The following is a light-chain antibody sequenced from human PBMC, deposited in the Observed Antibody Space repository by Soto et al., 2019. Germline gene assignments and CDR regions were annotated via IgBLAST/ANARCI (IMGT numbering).Light chain of an antibody. CDR1: QAIGND. CDR2: DAS. CDR3: QQSYTTPWT. J-gene: IGKJ1*01. V-gene: IGKV1-39*01. Sequence: DIQMTQAPSSLSAAVGDRVTITYRASQAIGNDLNWYQRRPGKAPNLLIFDASTLQTGVPSRFSGSGSGTHFTLTINGLQPEDSSIYYCQQSYTTPWTFGQGTKVDIK.